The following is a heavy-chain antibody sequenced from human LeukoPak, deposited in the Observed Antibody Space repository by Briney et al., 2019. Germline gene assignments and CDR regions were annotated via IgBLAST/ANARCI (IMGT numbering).Heavy chain of an antibody. V-gene: IGHV1-18*01. CDR1: GGTFSSYA. D-gene: IGHD3-10*01. CDR3: ARALLWPADAFDI. CDR2: ISAYNGNT. Sequence: ASVKVSCKASGGTFSSYAISWVRQAPGQGLEWMGWISAYNGNTSYAQKLQGRVTMTTDTSTSTAYMELRSLRSDDTAVYYCARALLWPADAFDIWGQGTMVTVSS. J-gene: IGHJ3*02.